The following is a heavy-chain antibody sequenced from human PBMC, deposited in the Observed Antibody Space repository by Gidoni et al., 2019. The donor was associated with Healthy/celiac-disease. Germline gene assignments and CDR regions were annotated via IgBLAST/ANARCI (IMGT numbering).Heavy chain of an antibody. CDR2: IYYSGST. D-gene: IGHD2-2*01. CDR3: ARGVKGSTRKPLCDWYFDL. Sequence: QVHLQESGPGLVKPSATLSLTCTVSGGSISSYYWSWIRQPPGKGLEWIGYIYYSGSTNYNPSLKSRVTISGDTSKNQFSLKLSSVTAADTAVYYCARGVKGSTRKPLCDWYFDLWGRGTLVTVSS. CDR1: GGSISSYY. J-gene: IGHJ2*01. V-gene: IGHV4-59*01.